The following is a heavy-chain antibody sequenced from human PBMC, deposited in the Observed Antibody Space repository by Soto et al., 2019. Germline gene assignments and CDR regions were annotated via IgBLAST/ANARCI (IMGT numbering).Heavy chain of an antibody. J-gene: IGHJ5*02. CDR2: IWYDGSNK. V-gene: IGHV3-33*01. D-gene: IGHD4-17*01. Sequence: QVQLVESGGGVVQPGRSLRLSCAASGFTFSSYGMHWVRQAPGKGLEWVAVIWYDGSNKYYADSVKGRFTISRDISKNALYVQMNSLRAEDTAVYYCAREGDYGDCSKIWFDPWGQGTLVTVSS. CDR3: AREGDYGDCSKIWFDP. CDR1: GFTFSSYG.